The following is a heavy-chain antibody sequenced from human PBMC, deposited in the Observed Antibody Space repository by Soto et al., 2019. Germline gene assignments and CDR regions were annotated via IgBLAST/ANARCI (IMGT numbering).Heavy chain of an antibody. CDR2: ISGSGGST. CDR3: ARKGMLDIAVAGTYGYYYYGMDV. J-gene: IGHJ6*02. CDR1: GFTFSSYA. D-gene: IGHD6-19*01. Sequence: GGPLRLSCAASGFTFSSYAMSWVRQAPGKGLEWVSAISGSGGSTYYADSVKGRFTISRDNSKNTLYLQMNSLRAEDTAVYYCARKGMLDIAVAGTYGYYYYGMDVWGQGTTVTVSS. V-gene: IGHV3-23*01.